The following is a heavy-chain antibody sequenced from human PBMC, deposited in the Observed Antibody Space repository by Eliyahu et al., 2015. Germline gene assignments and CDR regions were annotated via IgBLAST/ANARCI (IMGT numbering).Heavy chain of an antibody. J-gene: IGHJ6*02. D-gene: IGHD5-18*01. CDR2: IIPIFGTA. Sequence: QVQLVQSGAEVKKPGPSVKVSCKASGGXFSSYAISXVRQAPGQGLEWMGGIIPIFGTANYAQKFQGRVTITTDESTSTAYMELSSLRSEDTAVYYCARVGYSYGEQGSHYYYYYGMDVWGQGTTVTVSS. CDR1: GGXFSSYA. CDR3: ARVGYSYGEQGSHYYYYYGMDV. V-gene: IGHV1-69*05.